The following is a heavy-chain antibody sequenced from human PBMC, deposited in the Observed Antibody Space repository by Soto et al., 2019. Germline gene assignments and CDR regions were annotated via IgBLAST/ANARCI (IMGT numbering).Heavy chain of an antibody. J-gene: IGHJ3*02. Sequence: ASVKVSCKASGYTFTSYYMHWVRQAPGQGLEWMGIINPSGGSTSYAQKFQGRVTMTRDTSTSTVYMELSSLRSEDTAVYYCASLWADYGDYPGIDAFDIWGQGPMVTVSS. CDR3: ASLWADYGDYPGIDAFDI. CDR2: INPSGGST. CDR1: GYTFTSYY. D-gene: IGHD4-17*01. V-gene: IGHV1-46*03.